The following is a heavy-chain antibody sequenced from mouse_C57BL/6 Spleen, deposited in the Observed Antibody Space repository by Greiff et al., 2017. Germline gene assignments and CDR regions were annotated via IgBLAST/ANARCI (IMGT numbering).Heavy chain of an antibody. J-gene: IGHJ2*01. V-gene: IGHV1-59*01. CDR2: IDPSDSYT. Sequence: QVQLQQPGAELVRPGTSVKLSCKASGYTFTSYWMHWVKQRPGQGLEWIGVIDPSDSYTNYNQKFKGKATLTVDTSSSTAYMQLSSLTSEDSAVYYCARGEDYYFDYWGQGTTLTVSS. CDR3: ARGEDYYFDY. CDR1: GYTFTSYW.